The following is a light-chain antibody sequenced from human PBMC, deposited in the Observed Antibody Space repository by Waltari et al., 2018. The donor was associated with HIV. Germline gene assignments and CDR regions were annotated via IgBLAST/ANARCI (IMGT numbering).Light chain of an antibody. V-gene: IGLV3-1*01. Sequence: SSEMTQPPSVSVSPGQTASITCSGDTLGDKYASWYQQKPDQSPVLVLYQDNKRPSGIPERFSGSNSGNTATLTISGTQAMDEADYYCQAWDSSTGGVFGGGTKLTVL. CDR3: QAWDSSTGGV. J-gene: IGLJ3*02. CDR1: TLGDKY. CDR2: QDN.